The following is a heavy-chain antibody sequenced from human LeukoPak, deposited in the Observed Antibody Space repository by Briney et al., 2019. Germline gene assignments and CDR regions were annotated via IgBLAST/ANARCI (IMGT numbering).Heavy chain of an antibody. Sequence: GGSLRLSCAASGFTFSTYSMSWVRQAPGKGLEWISVVSGSSDATFYADSVKGRFTISRDNSKNTLYLQMNSLKTEDTAVYYCTTGGVVVVVAATLADYWGQGTLVTVSS. CDR1: GFTFSTYS. V-gene: IGHV3-23*01. CDR3: TTGGVVVVVAATLADY. D-gene: IGHD2-15*01. CDR2: VSGSSDAT. J-gene: IGHJ4*02.